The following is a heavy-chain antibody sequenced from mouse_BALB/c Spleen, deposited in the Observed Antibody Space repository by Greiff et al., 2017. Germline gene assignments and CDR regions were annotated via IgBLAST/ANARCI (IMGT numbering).Heavy chain of an antibody. V-gene: IGHV5-6-5*01. D-gene: IGHD2-4*01. CDR2: ISSGGST. CDR3: ARGYDYDRAWFAY. CDR1: GFTFSSYA. J-gene: IGHJ3*01. Sequence: EVMLVESGGGLVQPGGSLKLSCAASGFTFSSYAMSWVRQTPEKRLEWVASISSGGSTYYPDSVKGRFPISRDNARNLLYLQMSSLRSEDTAMYYCARGYDYDRAWFAYGGQGTLVTVSA.